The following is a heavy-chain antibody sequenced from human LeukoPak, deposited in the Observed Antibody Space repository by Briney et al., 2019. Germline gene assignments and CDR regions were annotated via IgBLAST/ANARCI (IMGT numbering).Heavy chain of an antibody. Sequence: PSETLSLTCTVSGGSISTYYWNWIRQPPGKGLEWIGYIYYSGSTNYNPSLKSRVTISVDTSKNQFSLKLSSVTAADTAVYYCARVGGVVVPAAIDYWGQGTLVTVSS. D-gene: IGHD2-2*01. J-gene: IGHJ4*02. V-gene: IGHV4-59*12. CDR2: IYYSGST. CDR3: ARVGGVVVPAAIDY. CDR1: GGSISTYY.